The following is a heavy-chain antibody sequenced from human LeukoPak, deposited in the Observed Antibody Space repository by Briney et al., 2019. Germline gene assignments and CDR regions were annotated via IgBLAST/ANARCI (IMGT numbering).Heavy chain of an antibody. V-gene: IGHV3-66*01. CDR1: GFTVSSNY. CDR2: IYSGGST. CDR3: ARELGCSSTSCQL. J-gene: IGHJ4*02. D-gene: IGHD2-2*01. Sequence: GGSLRLSCAASGFTVSSNYMSWVRQAPGKGLEWVSVIYSGGSTYYADSVKGRFTISRDNSKNTLYLQMNSLRAEDTAVYYCARELGCSSTSCQLWGQGTLVTVSS.